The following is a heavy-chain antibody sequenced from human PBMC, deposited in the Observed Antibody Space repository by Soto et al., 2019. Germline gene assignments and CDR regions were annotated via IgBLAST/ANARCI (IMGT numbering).Heavy chain of an antibody. CDR3: AKDGYCSGGSCQNFDY. J-gene: IGHJ4*02. CDR1: GFTFSSYA. D-gene: IGHD2-15*01. V-gene: IGHV3-23*01. CDR2: ISGSGGST. Sequence: EVQLLESGGGLVQPGGSLRLSCAASGFTFSSYAMSWVRQAPGKGLEWVSAISGSGGSTYYADSVKGRFTISRDNSKNTLYLQMNSLRAEDTAVYYCAKDGYCSGGSCQNFDYWGQGTLVTVSS.